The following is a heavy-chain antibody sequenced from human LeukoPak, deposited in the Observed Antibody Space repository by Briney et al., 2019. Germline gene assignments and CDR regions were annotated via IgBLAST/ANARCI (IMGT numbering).Heavy chain of an antibody. CDR3: ARGAKPAPFDY. V-gene: IGHV4-34*01. CDR1: GGSFSGYY. J-gene: IGHJ4*02. CDR2: INHSGST. Sequence: SETLSLTCAVYGGSFSGYYWSWIRQPPGKGLEWIGEINHSGSTNYNPSLKGRVTISVDTSKNQFSLKLSSVTAADTAVYYCARGAKPAPFDYWGQGTLVTVSS.